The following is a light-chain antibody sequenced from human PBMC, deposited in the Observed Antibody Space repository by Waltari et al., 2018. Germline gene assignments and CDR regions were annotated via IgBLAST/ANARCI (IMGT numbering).Light chain of an antibody. CDR3: QQYSSSPYT. V-gene: IGKV3-20*01. CDR1: HTLTANY. Sequence: EIVLAQSPGTVSASPGDGVTLSCRASHTLTANYIAWYQQKHGKAPRLLIYGATDRAAGIPVRFSGSGSGTDFTLNISRLEPEDFAVYYCQQYSSSPYTFGQGTRLDI. J-gene: IGKJ2*01. CDR2: GAT.